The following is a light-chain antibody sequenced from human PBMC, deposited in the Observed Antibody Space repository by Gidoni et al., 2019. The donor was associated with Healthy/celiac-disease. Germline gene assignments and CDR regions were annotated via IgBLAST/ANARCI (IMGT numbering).Light chain of an antibody. CDR2: KAS. CDR1: QSISSW. Sequence: DIQMTQSPSTLSASVGDRVTITCRASQSISSWLAWYQQKPGKAPKRLIYKASSLESGVPSRCSGSGSGTEFTLTISSLQPDDFATYYCQQYNSYPWTFGQXTKVEIK. J-gene: IGKJ1*01. CDR3: QQYNSYPWT. V-gene: IGKV1-5*03.